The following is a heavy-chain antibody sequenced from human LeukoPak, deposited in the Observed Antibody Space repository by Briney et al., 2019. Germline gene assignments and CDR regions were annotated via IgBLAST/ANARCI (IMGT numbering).Heavy chain of an antibody. V-gene: IGHV1-18*01. J-gene: IGHJ4*02. Sequence: GASVKVSCKASGYTFTSYGISWVRQAPGQGLEWMGWISAYNGNTNYAQKLQGRVTMTTDTSTSTAYMELRSLRSDDTAVYYCARVQDTAMNMAMGYFDYWGQGTLVTVSS. D-gene: IGHD5-18*01. CDR2: ISAYNGNT. CDR3: ARVQDTAMNMAMGYFDY. CDR1: GYTFTSYG.